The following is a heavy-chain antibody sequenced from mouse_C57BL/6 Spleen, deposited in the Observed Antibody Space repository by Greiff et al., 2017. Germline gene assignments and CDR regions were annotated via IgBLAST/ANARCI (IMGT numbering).Heavy chain of an antibody. D-gene: IGHD3-2*02. Sequence: EVKLVESGGGLVKPGGSLKLSCAASGFTFSDYGMHWVRQAPEKGLEWVAYISSGSSTIYDADTVKGRFTISRDNAKNTLFLQMTSLRSEDTAMYYCARTAQATGFDCWGQGTTLTVSS. CDR1: GFTFSDYG. CDR2: ISSGSSTI. CDR3: ARTAQATGFDC. V-gene: IGHV5-17*01. J-gene: IGHJ2*01.